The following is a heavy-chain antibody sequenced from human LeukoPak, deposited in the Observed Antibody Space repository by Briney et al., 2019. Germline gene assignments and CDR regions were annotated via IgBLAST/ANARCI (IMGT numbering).Heavy chain of an antibody. CDR3: AGSSNWLPFDH. V-gene: IGHV4-34*01. CDR2: MSHSGYP. CDR1: GGSFSGYS. Sequence: SETLSLTCAVYGGSFSGYSWTWIRQPPGKGLEWIGEMSHSGYPNYNPSLKSRVTVSIDTSKSQFSLKLNSVTAADTAVYYCAGSSNWLPFDHWGQGALVTVSS. J-gene: IGHJ4*02. D-gene: IGHD6-13*01.